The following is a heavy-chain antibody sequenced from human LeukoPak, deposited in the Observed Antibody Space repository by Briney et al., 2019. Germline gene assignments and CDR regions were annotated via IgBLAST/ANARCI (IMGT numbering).Heavy chain of an antibody. D-gene: IGHD3-10*01. CDR3: AKFTFRLGFGEYDY. J-gene: IGHJ4*02. V-gene: IGHV3-23*01. Sequence: GGSLRLSCAASGFTFSSYAMSWVRQAPGKGLEWVSAISGSGGSTYYADSMKGRFTISRDNSKNTLYLQMNSLRAEDTAVYYCAKFTFRLGFGEYDYWGQGTLVTVSS. CDR1: GFTFSSYA. CDR2: ISGSGGST.